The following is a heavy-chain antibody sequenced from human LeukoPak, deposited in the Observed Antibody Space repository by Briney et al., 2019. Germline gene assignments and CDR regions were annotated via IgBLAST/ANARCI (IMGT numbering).Heavy chain of an antibody. CDR1: GGSISSSSYY. CDR3: ARDHGYSSSW. D-gene: IGHD6-13*01. J-gene: IGHJ4*02. V-gene: IGHV4-39*07. Sequence: SETLSPTCTVSGGSISSSSYYWGWIRQPPGKGLEWIGSIYYSGSTYYNPSLKSRVTISVDTSKNQFSLKLSSVTAADTAVYYCARDHGYSSSWWGQGTLVTVSS. CDR2: IYYSGST.